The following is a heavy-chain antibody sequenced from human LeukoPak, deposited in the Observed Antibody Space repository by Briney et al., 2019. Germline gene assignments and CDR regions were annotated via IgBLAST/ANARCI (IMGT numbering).Heavy chain of an antibody. J-gene: IGHJ4*02. CDR3: ARKNTYYYGSGSYRLNDY. V-gene: IGHV3-7*01. CDR1: GFTFSSHW. CDR2: IKQGGSEK. Sequence: GGSLRLSCAVSGFTFSSHWMSWVRQAPGKGLEWVANIKQGGSEKYYVDSVKGRFTISRDNAKNSLYLQMNSLRAEDTAVYYCARKNTYYYGSGSYRLNDYWGQGTLVTVSS. D-gene: IGHD3-10*01.